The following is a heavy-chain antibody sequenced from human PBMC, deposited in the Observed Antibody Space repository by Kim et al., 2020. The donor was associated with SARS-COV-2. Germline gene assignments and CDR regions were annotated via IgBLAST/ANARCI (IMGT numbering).Heavy chain of an antibody. Sequence: ASVKVSCKASGYTFTAYFMHWVRQAPGQGLEWMGRINPKTGGTNHAQKFQGRVTMTRDTSITTAYMELSRLGSDDTAVYYCASEGCGYRSAWYLDFWGQGTPVTVSS. CDR3: ASEGCGYRSAWYLDF. CDR1: GYTFTAYF. CDR2: INPKTGGT. V-gene: IGHV1-2*06. J-gene: IGHJ4*02. D-gene: IGHD6-19*01.